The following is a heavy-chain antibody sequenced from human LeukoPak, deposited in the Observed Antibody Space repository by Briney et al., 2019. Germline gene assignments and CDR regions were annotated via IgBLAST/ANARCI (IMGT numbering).Heavy chain of an antibody. D-gene: IGHD2-21*02. J-gene: IGHJ3*02. CDR2: INHSGST. V-gene: IGHV4-34*01. CDR1: GGSFSGYY. CDR3: AREPLHIVVVTAIRAFDI. Sequence: NSSETLSLTCAVYGGSFSGYYWSWIRQPPGKGLEWIGEINHSGSTNYNPSLKSRVTISVDTSKNQFSLKLSSVTAADTAVYYCAREPLHIVVVTAIRAFDIWGQGTMVTVPS.